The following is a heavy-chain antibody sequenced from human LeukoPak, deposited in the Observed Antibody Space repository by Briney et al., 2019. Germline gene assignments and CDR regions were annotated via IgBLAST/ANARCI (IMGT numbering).Heavy chain of an antibody. V-gene: IGHV3-66*01. D-gene: IGHD3-22*01. CDR1: GFTVSSNY. CDR3: ARDLRYYYDSSGSRNYGMDV. Sequence: GGSLRLSCAASGFTVSSNYMSWVRQAPGKGLEWVSVIYSGGSTYYSDSVKGRFTISRDNSKNTLYLQMNSLRAEDTAVYYCARDLRYYYDSSGSRNYGMDVWGQGTTVTVSS. CDR2: IYSGGST. J-gene: IGHJ6*02.